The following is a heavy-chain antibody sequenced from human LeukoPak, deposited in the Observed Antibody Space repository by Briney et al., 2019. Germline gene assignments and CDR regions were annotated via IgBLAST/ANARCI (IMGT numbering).Heavy chain of an antibody. CDR1: GFTFSSYG. D-gene: IGHD3-9*01. CDR3: AAGVMIFQFPSGDAFDI. CDR2: IRYDGSNK. V-gene: IGHV3-30*02. Sequence: GGSLRLSCAASGFTFSSYGMHWVRQAPGKGLEWVAFIRYDGSNKYYADSVKGRFTISRDNSKNTLYLQMNSLRAEDTAVYYCAAGVMIFQFPSGDAFDIWGQGTMVTVSS. J-gene: IGHJ3*02.